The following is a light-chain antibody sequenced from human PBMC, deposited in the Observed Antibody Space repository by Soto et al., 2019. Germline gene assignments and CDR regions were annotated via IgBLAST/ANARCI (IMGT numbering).Light chain of an antibody. CDR3: QQYNNWPRAT. Sequence: VMTQSPVILSVSPGERATLSCRASQSISSNLAWYQQKPGQPPRLLMFRASTRATGFPARFSGSGSGTEFNLTISSLQSEDFAVYYCQQYNNWPRATFGGGTKVEIK. J-gene: IGKJ4*01. V-gene: IGKV3-15*01. CDR2: RAS. CDR1: QSISSN.